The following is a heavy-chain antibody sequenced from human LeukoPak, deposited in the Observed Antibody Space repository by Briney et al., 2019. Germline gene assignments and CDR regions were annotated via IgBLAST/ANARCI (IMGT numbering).Heavy chain of an antibody. D-gene: IGHD5-18*01. V-gene: IGHV4-31*02. J-gene: IGHJ4*02. CDR3: AREGYSYCYNYFDY. Sequence: IYYSGSTYYNPSLKSRVTISVDTSKNQFSLKLSSVTAADTAVYYCAREGYSYCYNYFDYWGQGTLVTVSS. CDR2: IYYSGST.